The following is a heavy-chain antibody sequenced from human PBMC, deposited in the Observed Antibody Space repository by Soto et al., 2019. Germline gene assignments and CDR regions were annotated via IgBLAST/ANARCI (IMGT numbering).Heavy chain of an antibody. Sequence: EVQLVESGGGLVKPGGSLRLSCAASGFTFSSYSMNWVRQAPGKGLEWVSSISSSSSYIYYADSVKGRFTISRDNAKNSLYLQRNSLRAEDTAVYYCATHPRYDFWSGYYDHWGQGTLVTVSS. CDR3: ATHPRYDFWSGYYDH. D-gene: IGHD3-3*01. CDR2: ISSSSSYI. CDR1: GFTFSSYS. V-gene: IGHV3-21*01. J-gene: IGHJ4*02.